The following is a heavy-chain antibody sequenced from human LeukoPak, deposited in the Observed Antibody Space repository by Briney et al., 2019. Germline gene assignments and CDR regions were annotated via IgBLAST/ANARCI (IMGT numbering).Heavy chain of an antibody. V-gene: IGHV4-59*02. Sequence: SETLSLTCTVSGDSVSSFYWSWIRQPPGKGLEWIGYIYYSGTSNYNPSLKSRVTISVDTTKSQFSLKLSSVTAADTAVYYRARDRYYYDSSGYYQLDYWGQGTLVTVSS. CDR3: ARDRYYYDSSGYYQLDY. J-gene: IGHJ4*02. CDR2: IYYSGTS. CDR1: GDSVSSFY. D-gene: IGHD3-22*01.